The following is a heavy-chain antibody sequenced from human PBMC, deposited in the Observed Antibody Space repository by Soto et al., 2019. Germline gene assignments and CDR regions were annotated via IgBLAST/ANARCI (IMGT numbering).Heavy chain of an antibody. Sequence: QVQLVQSGAEVKQPGASVKVSCKASGYTFTGFHIHWVRQAPGQGLEWMGWINPNGGGRNYAQKFQGWVTMTRDTSISTAYMELSRRKSDDTAVYYCARGSVGPTTDFDYWGQGTLVTVSS. J-gene: IGHJ4*02. D-gene: IGHD1-26*01. CDR3: ARGSVGPTTDFDY. CDR2: INPNGGGR. V-gene: IGHV1-2*04. CDR1: GYTFTGFH.